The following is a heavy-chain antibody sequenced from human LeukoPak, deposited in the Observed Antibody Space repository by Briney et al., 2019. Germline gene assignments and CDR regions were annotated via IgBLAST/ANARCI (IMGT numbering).Heavy chain of an antibody. V-gene: IGHV3-43*02. J-gene: IGHJ3*02. Sequence: PGGSLRLSCAASGFTFDDYAMHWVRQAPGKGLEWVSLISGDGGSTYYADSVKGRFTISRDNSKNSLYLQMNSLRTEDTALYYCAKDIGYYYDSSGYYRHDAFDIWGQGTMVTVSS. CDR3: AKDIGYYYDSSGYYRHDAFDI. D-gene: IGHD3-22*01. CDR2: ISGDGGST. CDR1: GFTFDDYA.